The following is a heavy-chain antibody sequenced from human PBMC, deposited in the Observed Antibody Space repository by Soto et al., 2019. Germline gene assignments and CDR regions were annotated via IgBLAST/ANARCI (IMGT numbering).Heavy chain of an antibody. CDR2: IYYGGST. CDR3: ASSDSRNYYYNFDY. D-gene: IGHD3-22*01. Sequence: PSETLSLTCIVSGGSISTNSYYWGWIRQPPGKGLEWIGSIYYGGSTYYNPSLKSRVTMSVDTSKNQFSLKMSSVTAADTAVYYCASSDSRNYYYNFDYWGQGTLVTVSS. J-gene: IGHJ4*02. CDR1: GGSISTNSYY. V-gene: IGHV4-39*01.